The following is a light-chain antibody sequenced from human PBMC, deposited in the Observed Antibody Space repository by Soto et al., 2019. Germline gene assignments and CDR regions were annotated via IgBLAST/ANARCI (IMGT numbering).Light chain of an antibody. CDR2: DAS. CDR1: QSVSSS. CDR3: QQRSNWQIT. V-gene: IGKV3-11*01. J-gene: IGKJ5*01. Sequence: EIVMTQSPATLSVLPGERATLSCRASQSVSSSLAWYHQKPGQAPRLLIYDASNRPTDIPARFSGSGSGTDFTLTISSLEPEDFAVYYCQQRSNWQITFGQGTRLEIK.